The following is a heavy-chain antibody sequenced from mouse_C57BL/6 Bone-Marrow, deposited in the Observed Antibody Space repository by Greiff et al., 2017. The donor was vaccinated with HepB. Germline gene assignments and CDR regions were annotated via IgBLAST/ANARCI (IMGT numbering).Heavy chain of an antibody. D-gene: IGHD1-1*01. CDR2: INPNNGGT. V-gene: IGHV1-26*01. J-gene: IGHJ3*01. CDR1: GYTFTDYY. CDR3: ARGYYGSRGAWFAY. Sequence: DVQLVESGPELVKPGASVKISCKASGYTFTDYYMNWVKQSHGKSLEWIGDINPNNGGTSYNQKFKGKATLTVDKSSSTAYMELRSLTSEDSAVYYCARGYYGSRGAWFAYWGQGTLVTVSA.